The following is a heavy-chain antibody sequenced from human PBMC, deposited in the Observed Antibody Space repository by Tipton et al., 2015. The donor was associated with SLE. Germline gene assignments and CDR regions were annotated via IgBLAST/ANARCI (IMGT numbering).Heavy chain of an antibody. CDR1: GGSFTSSSYY. Sequence: TLSLTCAVYGGSFTSSSYYWAWIRQSPGKGVEWIGKINHRGSTNHNPSLKSRVTISVDTSKNHFSLKLRSVTAADTAVYYCARIQVPDAFDIWGQGAMVAVSS. J-gene: IGHJ3*02. D-gene: IGHD5-18*01. CDR2: INHRGST. CDR3: ARIQVPDAFDI. V-gene: IGHV4-34*01.